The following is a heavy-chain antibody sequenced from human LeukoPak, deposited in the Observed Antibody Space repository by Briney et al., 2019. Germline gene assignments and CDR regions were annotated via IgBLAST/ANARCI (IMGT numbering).Heavy chain of an antibody. CDR2: IYSGGST. V-gene: IGHV3-66*02. J-gene: IGHJ4*02. CDR3: ARDTGAAGEWGFDY. CDR1: GFTVSSNY. D-gene: IGHD6-13*01. Sequence: GGSLRLSCAASGFTVSSNYMSWVRQAPGKGLEWVSVIYSGGSTYYADSVKGRFTISRDNSKNTLYLQMNSLRAEDTAVYYCARDTGAAGEWGFDYWGQGTLATVSS.